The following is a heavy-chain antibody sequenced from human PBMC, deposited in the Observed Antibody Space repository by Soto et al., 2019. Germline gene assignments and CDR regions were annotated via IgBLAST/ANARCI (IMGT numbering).Heavy chain of an antibody. CDR1: GGSISSSAYY. D-gene: IGHD3-3*01. CDR2: IYYGGDT. CDR3: ARLNSARVAPFDY. J-gene: IGHJ4*02. Sequence: SETLSLTCTVSGGSISSSAYYWGWIRQPPGKGLEWIGTIYYGGDTYYNPSLKSRVTISVDTSKNQFSLKLSSVTAADTAVYYCARLNSARVAPFDYWGQGTLVTVSS. V-gene: IGHV4-39*01.